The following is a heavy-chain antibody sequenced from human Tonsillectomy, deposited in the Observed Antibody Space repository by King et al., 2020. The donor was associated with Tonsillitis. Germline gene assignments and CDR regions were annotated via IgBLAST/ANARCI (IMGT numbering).Heavy chain of an antibody. CDR1: GYTFTSYG. CDR3: AREGGKAWIQLWKFDY. D-gene: IGHD5-18*01. J-gene: IGHJ4*02. CDR2: ISAYNGNT. V-gene: IGHV1-18*01. Sequence: VQLVESGAEVKKPGASVKVSCKASGYTFTSYGISWVRQAPGQGLEWMGWISAYNGNTNYAQKLQGRVTMTTDTATRTAYMALRSLRSDDTAVYYCAREGGKAWIQLWKFDYWGQGTLVTVSS.